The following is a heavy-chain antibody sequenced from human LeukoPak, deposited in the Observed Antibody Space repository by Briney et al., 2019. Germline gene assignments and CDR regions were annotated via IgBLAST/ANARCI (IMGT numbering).Heavy chain of an antibody. Sequence: SQTLSLTCTVSGGSISSGDYYWSWIRQPPGKGLEWIGYIYYSGSTYYNPSLKSRVTISVDTSKNQFSLKLSSVTAADTAVYYCARAVPRYYYGMDVWGQGTTVTVSS. CDR2: IYYSGST. CDR1: GGSISSGDYY. CDR3: ARAVPRYYYGMDV. J-gene: IGHJ6*02. D-gene: IGHD3-10*01. V-gene: IGHV4-30-4*01.